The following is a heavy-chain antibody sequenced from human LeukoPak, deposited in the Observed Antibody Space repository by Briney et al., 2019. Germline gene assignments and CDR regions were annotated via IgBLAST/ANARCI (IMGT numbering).Heavy chain of an antibody. CDR3: ARDQAYCSSTSCYPELFDY. V-gene: IGHV1-46*01. D-gene: IGHD2-2*01. Sequence: AASVKVSCKASGYTFTGYCMHWVQQAPGQGLEWMGIINPSGGSTSYAQKFQGRVTMTRDTSTSTVYMELSSLKSEDTAVYYCARDQAYCSSTSCYPELFDYWGQGTLVTVSS. CDR2: INPSGGST. CDR1: GYTFTGYC. J-gene: IGHJ4*02.